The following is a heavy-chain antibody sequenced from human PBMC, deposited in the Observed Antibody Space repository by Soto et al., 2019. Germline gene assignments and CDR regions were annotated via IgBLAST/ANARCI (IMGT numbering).Heavy chain of an antibody. Sequence: SQTLSLTCAISGDSVSSNTAAWNWIRSSPSRGLEWLGRTYYRSNWRHDYAVSVKSRITVNPDTSKNHFSLQLNSVTPDDTAVYYCARAVAGSGFDLWGQGTLLTVSS. D-gene: IGHD6-19*01. CDR1: GDSVSSNTAA. CDR2: TYYRSNWRH. V-gene: IGHV6-1*01. CDR3: ARAVAGSGFDL. J-gene: IGHJ4*02.